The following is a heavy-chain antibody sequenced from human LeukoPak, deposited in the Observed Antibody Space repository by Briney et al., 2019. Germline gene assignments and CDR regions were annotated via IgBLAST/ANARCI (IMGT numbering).Heavy chain of an antibody. CDR2: INPDSGGT. Sequence: ASVKVSCKASGYTFNGYFLHWVRQSPGQGLEWMGWINPDSGGTSSAQKFQGRVTMTRDTSISTLYMELSSLKFDDTAVYYCAGGLMREYNSGWYMHHFDYWGQGTLVTVSS. D-gene: IGHD6-19*01. V-gene: IGHV1-2*02. CDR1: GYTFNGYF. CDR3: AGGLMREYNSGWYMHHFDY. J-gene: IGHJ4*02.